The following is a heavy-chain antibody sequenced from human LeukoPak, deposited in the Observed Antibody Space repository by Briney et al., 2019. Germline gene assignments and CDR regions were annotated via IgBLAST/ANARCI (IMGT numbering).Heavy chain of an antibody. J-gene: IGHJ4*02. Sequence: PGGSLRLSCAASGFTFSSYWMSWVRQAPGKGLEWVANIKQDGSEKYYVDSVKGRFTISRDNAKNSLYLQMNSLRAGDTAVYYCARDQISSSGSKPPFDYWGRGTLVTVSS. CDR1: GFTFSSYW. V-gene: IGHV3-7*01. CDR3: ARDQISSSGSKPPFDY. CDR2: IKQDGSEK. D-gene: IGHD1-26*01.